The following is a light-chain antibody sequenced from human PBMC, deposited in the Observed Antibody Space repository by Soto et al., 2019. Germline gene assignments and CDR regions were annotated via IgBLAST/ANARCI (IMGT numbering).Light chain of an antibody. V-gene: IGKV3-15*01. CDR3: QQYSDWPPYT. Sequence: ETVMTQSPVTLSVSPGERATLSCRASQSIGTNLAWYQEKPGHPPRLLMYATSTRATGIPARFIGGGSGTEFTLTISSLQSEDSAVYFCQQYSDWPPYTFGQGTQLEIK. CDR1: QSIGTN. CDR2: ATS. J-gene: IGKJ2*01.